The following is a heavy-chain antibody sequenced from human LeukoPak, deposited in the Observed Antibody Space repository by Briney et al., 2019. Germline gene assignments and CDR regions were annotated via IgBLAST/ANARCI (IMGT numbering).Heavy chain of an antibody. Sequence: PGGSLRLSCAASGFTFSTYSMNWVRQAPGKGLEWVSSISSSSSSIYYSDSVKGRFTISRDNAKNSLYLQMNSLRAEDTAIYYCAKDGGSGILYWGQGTLVTVSS. CDR2: ISSSSSSI. CDR3: AKDGGSGILY. J-gene: IGHJ4*02. D-gene: IGHD3-10*01. V-gene: IGHV3-21*01. CDR1: GFTFSTYS.